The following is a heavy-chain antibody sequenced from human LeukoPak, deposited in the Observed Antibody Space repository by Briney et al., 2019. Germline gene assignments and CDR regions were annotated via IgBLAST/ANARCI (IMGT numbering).Heavy chain of an antibody. Sequence: ASVKVSCKASGGTFSSYAISWVRQAPGQGLEWMGIVNPRGGSTVYAQKLQARVTLTRDTSTTTVYMELSSLRSEDTAIYYCARDASITMIPNLGFDFWGQGTLVTVSS. CDR2: VNPRGGST. CDR3: ARDASITMIPNLGFDF. CDR1: GGTFSSYA. J-gene: IGHJ4*02. D-gene: IGHD3-22*01. V-gene: IGHV1-46*01.